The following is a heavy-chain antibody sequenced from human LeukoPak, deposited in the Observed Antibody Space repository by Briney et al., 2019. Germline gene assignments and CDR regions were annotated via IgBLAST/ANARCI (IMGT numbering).Heavy chain of an antibody. CDR1: GGTFSSYA. CDR3: ASVFRYFDWLLSPYYYGMDV. CDR2: IIPSLGIA. Sequence: SVKVSCKASGGTFSSYAISWVRQAPGQGLEWMGRIIPSLGIANYAQKFQGRVTITADTSTRKAYMELSSLRSEDTAVYYCASVFRYFDWLLSPYYYGMDVWGQGTTVTVSS. V-gene: IGHV1-69*04. J-gene: IGHJ6*02. D-gene: IGHD3-9*01.